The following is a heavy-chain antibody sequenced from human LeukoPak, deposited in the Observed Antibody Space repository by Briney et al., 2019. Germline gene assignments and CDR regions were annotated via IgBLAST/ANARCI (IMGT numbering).Heavy chain of an antibody. CDR1: GFTFSSYG. J-gene: IGHJ4*02. V-gene: IGHV3-15*01. Sequence: PGGSLRLSCAASGFTFSSYGMHWVRQAPGKGLEWVGRIKSKGDGGTTDYAAPVKGRFAISRDDSKNTLYLQMNSLKTEDTAVYYCTTDYGSGSYFSDYWGQGTLVTVSS. CDR3: TTDYGSGSYFSDY. CDR2: IKSKGDGGTT. D-gene: IGHD3-10*01.